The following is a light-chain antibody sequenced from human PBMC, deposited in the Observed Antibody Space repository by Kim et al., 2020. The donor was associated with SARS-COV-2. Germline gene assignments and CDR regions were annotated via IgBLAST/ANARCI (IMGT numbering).Light chain of an antibody. CDR1: QSISSW. CDR3: QQYNSYPLT. V-gene: IGKV1-5*03. Sequence: DTQMTQSPSTLSASVGDRVTITCRASQSISSWLAWYQQKPGKAPKLLIDKASSLESGVPSRFSGSGSRTEFTLTITSLQPDDFATYYCQQYNSYPLTFGGGTKVDIK. J-gene: IGKJ4*01. CDR2: KAS.